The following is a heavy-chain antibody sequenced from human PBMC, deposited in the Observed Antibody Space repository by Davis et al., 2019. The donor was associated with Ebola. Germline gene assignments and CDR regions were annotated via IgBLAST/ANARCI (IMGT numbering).Heavy chain of an antibody. CDR2: IGPSGNSF. CDR3: AKDSGWQMSP. J-gene: IGHJ5*02. Sequence: PGGSLRLSCEVSGFTFSDYYMSWIRQAPGTGLEWIAYIGPSGNSFYCADSVKGRFTISRDNAKNSLYLHINSLRAEDTAVYYCAKDSGWQMSPWGQGTLVTVSS. D-gene: IGHD6-25*01. V-gene: IGHV3-11*04. CDR1: GFTFSDYY.